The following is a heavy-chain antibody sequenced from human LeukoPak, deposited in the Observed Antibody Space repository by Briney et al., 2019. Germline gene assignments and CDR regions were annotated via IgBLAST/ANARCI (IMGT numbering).Heavy chain of an antibody. D-gene: IGHD3-22*01. Sequence: ASVKVCCKDSGYTLTNYAISWVRQAPGQGLEWMGWISVYSDDTKSAQNLQGRITMTKDTSTSTAYMELRSLRSDDTAVYYCAREADSSGYFFRPDYWGQGTLVTVSS. V-gene: IGHV1-18*01. CDR1: GYTLTNYA. CDR2: ISVYSDDT. J-gene: IGHJ4*02. CDR3: AREADSSGYFFRPDY.